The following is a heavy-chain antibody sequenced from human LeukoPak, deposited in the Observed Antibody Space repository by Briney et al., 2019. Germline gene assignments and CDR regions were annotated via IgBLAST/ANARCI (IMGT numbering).Heavy chain of an antibody. CDR2: INPNSGGT. D-gene: IGHD4-17*01. V-gene: IGHV1-2*02. CDR1: GYTFTGYY. Sequence: ASVKVSCKASGYTFTGYYMHWVRQAPGQGLEWMGWINPNSGGTNYAQKFQGRATMTRDTSISTAYMELSRLRSDDTAVYYYARRYYGDYQTPYFDYWGQGTLVTVSS. CDR3: ARRYYGDYQTPYFDY. J-gene: IGHJ4*02.